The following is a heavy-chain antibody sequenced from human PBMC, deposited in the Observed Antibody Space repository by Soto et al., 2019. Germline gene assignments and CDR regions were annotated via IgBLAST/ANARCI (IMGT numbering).Heavy chain of an antibody. V-gene: IGHV3-21*01. J-gene: IGHJ5*02. CDR2: ISSSSSYI. CDR3: ASLNGVIAAAGTWTWFDP. Sequence: EVQLVESGGGLVKPGGSLRLSCAASGFTFSSYSMNWVRQAPGKGLEWVSSISSSSSYIYYADSVKGRFTISRDNAKNSLFLNMHSLRAEDTAVYYCASLNGVIAAAGTWTWFDPWGQGTLVTVSS. CDR1: GFTFSSYS. D-gene: IGHD6-13*01.